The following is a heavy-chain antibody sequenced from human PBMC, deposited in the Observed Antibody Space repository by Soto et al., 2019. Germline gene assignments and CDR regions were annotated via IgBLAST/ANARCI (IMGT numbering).Heavy chain of an antibody. CDR1: CISFSSYA. J-gene: IGHJ4*02. Sequence: PGGSLSLSCASSCISFSSYAMSWVRLAPGKGLEWVSAITGSGGSTYYTDSVKGRFTISRDNSKNTLYLQMNSLRAEDTAVYYCAKDREVPAALFDYWGQGTLVTVSS. V-gene: IGHV3-23*01. CDR3: AKDREVPAALFDY. CDR2: ITGSGGST. D-gene: IGHD2-2*01.